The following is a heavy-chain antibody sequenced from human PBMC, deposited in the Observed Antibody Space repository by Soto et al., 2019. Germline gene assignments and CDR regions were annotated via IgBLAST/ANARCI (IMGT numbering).Heavy chain of an antibody. Sequence: PSETLSLTCRVSGCSISSGDYYWNWIRQPPGKGLEWIGHIYYSGSTYYNSSLKSRVTVSLDTSKNQFSLKLSSVTAADTAVYYCAKGHHSSGWYRAQHRDAFDIWGQGTMVTVSS. CDR2: IYYSGST. D-gene: IGHD6-19*01. J-gene: IGHJ3*02. CDR3: AKGHHSSGWYRAQHRDAFDI. CDR1: GCSISSGDYY. V-gene: IGHV4-30-4*01.